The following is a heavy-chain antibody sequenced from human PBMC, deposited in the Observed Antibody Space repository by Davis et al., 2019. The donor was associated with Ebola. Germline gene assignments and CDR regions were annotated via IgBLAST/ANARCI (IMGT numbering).Heavy chain of an antibody. Sequence: GGSLRLSCAASGFTFSSYAMHWVRQAPGKGLAWVAVISYDGSNKYYADSVKGRFTISRDNSKNTLYLQMNSLRAEDTAVYYCARATGMDVWGQGTTVTVSS. CDR3: ARATGMDV. CDR2: ISYDGSNK. V-gene: IGHV3-30-3*01. CDR1: GFTFSSYA. J-gene: IGHJ6*02.